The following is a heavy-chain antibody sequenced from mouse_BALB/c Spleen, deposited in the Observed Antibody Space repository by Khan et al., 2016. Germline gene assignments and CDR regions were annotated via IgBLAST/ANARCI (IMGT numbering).Heavy chain of an antibody. V-gene: IGHV1S29*02. CDR3: ASRGYYDSNSFAY. CDR1: GYTFTDYN. Sequence: VQLQEPGPELVKSGASVKISCKASGYTFTDYNMHWVKQSHGKSLEWIGYIYPYNGGTGYNQKFKGKATLTVDNSSSTAYMELSSLTSEDSAVXNCASRGYYDSNSFAYWGQGSLVTVSA. D-gene: IGHD2-5*01. CDR2: IYPYNGGT. J-gene: IGHJ3*01.